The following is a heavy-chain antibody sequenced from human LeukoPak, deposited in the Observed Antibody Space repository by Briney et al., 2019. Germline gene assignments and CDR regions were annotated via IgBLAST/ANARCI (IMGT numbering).Heavy chain of an antibody. CDR2: ISSSSSYI. D-gene: IGHD1-26*01. CDR1: GFTFSSYS. V-gene: IGHV3-21*01. CDR3: ARDRWELLLPYYYYYGMDV. J-gene: IGHJ6*02. Sequence: PGGPLRLSCAASGFTFSSYSMNWVRQAPGKGLEWVSSISSSSSYIYYADSVKGRFTISRDNAKNSLYLQMNSLRAEDTAVYYCARDRWELLLPYYYYYGMDVWGQGTTVTVSS.